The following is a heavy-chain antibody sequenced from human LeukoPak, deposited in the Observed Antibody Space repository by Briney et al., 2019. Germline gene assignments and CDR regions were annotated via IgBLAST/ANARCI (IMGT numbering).Heavy chain of an antibody. CDR1: GYTLTELS. CDR3: AARRGIAVAGPGAFDI. Sequence: ASVKVSCKVSGYTLTELSIHWVRQAPGKGPECMGGFDPEDGEAIYAQKFQGRVTMTEDTSTDTAYMELSSLRSEDTAVYYCAARRGIAVAGPGAFDIWGQGTMVTVSS. D-gene: IGHD6-19*01. J-gene: IGHJ3*02. V-gene: IGHV1-24*01. CDR2: FDPEDGEA.